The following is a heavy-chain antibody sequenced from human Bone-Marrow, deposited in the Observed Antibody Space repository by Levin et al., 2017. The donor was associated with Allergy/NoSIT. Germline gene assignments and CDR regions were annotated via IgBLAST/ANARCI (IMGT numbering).Heavy chain of an antibody. CDR2: FYPHGRT. CDR1: GDSISSGGYS. J-gene: IGHJ5*02. V-gene: IGHV4-30-2*01. CDR3: ARAGDSSSSGEAFDA. D-gene: IGHD6-6*01. Sequence: SETLSLTCAVSGDSISSGGYSWNWIRQPPGKGLEWIGLFYPHGRTDYNPSLNSRLTISVDRSKNQFSLNLSSVTVADTAVYYCARAGDSSSSGEAFDAWGQGTLVTVSS.